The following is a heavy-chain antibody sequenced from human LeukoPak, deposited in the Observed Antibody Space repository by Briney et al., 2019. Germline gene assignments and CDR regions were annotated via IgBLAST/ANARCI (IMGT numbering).Heavy chain of an antibody. J-gene: IGHJ4*02. CDR3: ARGYSSSWYDLYYFDY. CDR2: ISSRGSYI. CDR1: GFTFSSYA. V-gene: IGHV3-21*01. Sequence: PGGSLRLSCAASGFTFSSYAMSWARQAPGKGLEWVSSISSRGSYIYYADSVKGRFAISADNAMNSLYLQMNSLRAEDTAVYYCARGYSSSWYDLYYFDYWGQGTLVTVSS. D-gene: IGHD6-13*01.